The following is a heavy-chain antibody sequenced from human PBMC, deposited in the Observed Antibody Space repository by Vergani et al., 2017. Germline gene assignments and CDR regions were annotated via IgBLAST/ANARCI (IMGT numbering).Heavy chain of an antibody. CDR2: ISGSGGST. J-gene: IGHJ6*03. Sequence: EVQLLESGGGLVQTGGSLRLSCAASGFTFSSYAMSWVRQAPGKGLEWVSAISGSGGSTYYADSGKGRFTISRDNSKYTLYLQMNSLRAEDTAVYYCATNHKYSGSYYPYYYYYIDVWGKGTTVTVSS. CDR1: GFTFSSYA. D-gene: IGHD1-26*01. V-gene: IGHV3-23*01. CDR3: ATNHKYSGSYYPYYYYYIDV.